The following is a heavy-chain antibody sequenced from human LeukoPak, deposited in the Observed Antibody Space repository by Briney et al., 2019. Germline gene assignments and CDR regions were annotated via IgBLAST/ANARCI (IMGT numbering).Heavy chain of an antibody. CDR3: ARDPSEFDH. V-gene: IGHV4-59*01. Sequence: SGTLSLTCTFSGGSISNYYWSWIGQPAGKGGEGMGYIYYSGSTNYTPSLKSRVTISVDTSKNHFSLKLSSVTAADTAVYHSARDPSEFDHWGQGTLVTVSS. CDR2: IYYSGST. CDR1: GGSISNYY. J-gene: IGHJ4*02.